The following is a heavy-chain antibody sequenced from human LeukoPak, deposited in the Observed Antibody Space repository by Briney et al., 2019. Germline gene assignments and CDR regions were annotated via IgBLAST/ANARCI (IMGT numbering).Heavy chain of an antibody. V-gene: IGHV1-2*02. CDR2: INPNSGGT. Sequence: GASVKVSCKASGYTFTDYYMHWVRQAPGQGLEWMGWINPNSGGTNYAQKFQGRVTMTRDTSISTAYMELSRLRSDDTAVYYCARDSRGRVTTNAFDIRGQGTMVTVSS. CDR1: GYTFTDYY. J-gene: IGHJ3*02. D-gene: IGHD3-10*01. CDR3: ARDSRGRVTTNAFDI.